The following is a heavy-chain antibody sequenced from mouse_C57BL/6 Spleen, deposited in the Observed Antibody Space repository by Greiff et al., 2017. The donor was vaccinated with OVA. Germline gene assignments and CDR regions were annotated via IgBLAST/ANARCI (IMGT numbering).Heavy chain of an antibody. Sequence: VQLVESGAELVKPGASVKLSCKASGYTFTEYTIHWVKQRSGQGLEWIGWFYPGSGSIKYNEKFKDKATLTADKSSSTVYMELSRLTSEDSAVYFCARHGVITTVGPRWYFDVWGTGTTVTVSS. CDR3: ARHGVITTVGPRWYFDV. D-gene: IGHD1-1*01. CDR1: GYTFTEYT. J-gene: IGHJ1*03. CDR2: FYPGSGSI. V-gene: IGHV1-62-2*01.